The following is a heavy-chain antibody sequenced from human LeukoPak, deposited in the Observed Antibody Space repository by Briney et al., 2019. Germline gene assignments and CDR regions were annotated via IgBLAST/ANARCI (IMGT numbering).Heavy chain of an antibody. CDR2: IYYSGST. J-gene: IGHJ5*02. Sequence: MSSETLSLTCTVSGGTISSSSYYWGWIRQPPGKGLEWIGSIYYSGSTYYNPSLKSRVTISVDTSKNQFSLKLSSVTAADTAVYYCARRSFESSSSWYESVNWFDPWGQGTLVTVSS. CDR1: GGTISSSSYY. CDR3: ARRSFESSSSWYESVNWFDP. D-gene: IGHD6-13*01. V-gene: IGHV4-39*01.